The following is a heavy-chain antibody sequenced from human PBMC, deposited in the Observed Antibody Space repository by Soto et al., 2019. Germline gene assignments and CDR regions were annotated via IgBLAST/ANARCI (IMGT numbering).Heavy chain of an antibody. J-gene: IGHJ4*02. CDR2: ISYDGSNK. V-gene: IGHV3-30-3*01. CDR3: ARGGYYDFWSGFFDY. D-gene: IGHD3-3*01. Sequence: QVQLVESGGGVVQPGRSLRLSCAASGFTFSSYAMHWVRQAPGKGLEWVAVISYDGSNKYYADSVKGRFTISRDNSKNTLYLQMNSLRAEDTDVYYCARGGYYDFWSGFFDYWGQGTLVTVSS. CDR1: GFTFSSYA.